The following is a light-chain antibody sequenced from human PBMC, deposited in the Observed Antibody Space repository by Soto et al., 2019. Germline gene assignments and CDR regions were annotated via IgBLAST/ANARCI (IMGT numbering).Light chain of an antibody. CDR3: SSYTGSSTPGV. V-gene: IGLV2-14*01. CDR2: GVS. J-gene: IGLJ3*02. Sequence: QSVLTQPASVSGSPGQSITISCTGTSSDVGAYNYVSWYQQHPGKAPKLMISGVSNRPSGVSSRFSGSKSGNTASLTTSGLQADDEADYYCSSYTGSSTPGVFGGGTKVTVL. CDR1: SSDVGAYNY.